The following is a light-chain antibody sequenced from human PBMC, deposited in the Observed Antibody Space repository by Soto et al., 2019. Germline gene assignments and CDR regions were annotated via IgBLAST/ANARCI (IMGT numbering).Light chain of an antibody. CDR3: QQYGNSPRT. CDR2: GAS. CDR1: QSVGSNY. Sequence: IVLTQSPSTLSLSPGERATLSCRASQSVGSNYLAWYQQKPGQAPRLLIYGASSGATGIPDRFSASGSGTDFTLTISSLEPEDFAVYYCQQYGNSPRTFGQGTKVDIK. J-gene: IGKJ1*01. V-gene: IGKV3-20*01.